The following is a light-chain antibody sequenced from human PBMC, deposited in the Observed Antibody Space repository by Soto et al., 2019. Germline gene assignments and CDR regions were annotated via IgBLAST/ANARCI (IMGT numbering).Light chain of an antibody. CDR2: AAS. CDR1: QSVSSSY. J-gene: IGKJ1*01. CDR3: QQYGSSRWT. Sequence: EIVLTQSPGTLSLSPGERTTLSCRASQSVSSSYLAWDQQKPGQAPRLLIYAASSMATGIPDRFSGSGSGTDFTLTISRLEPEDFAVYYCQQYGSSRWTFGQGTKVEIK. V-gene: IGKV3-20*01.